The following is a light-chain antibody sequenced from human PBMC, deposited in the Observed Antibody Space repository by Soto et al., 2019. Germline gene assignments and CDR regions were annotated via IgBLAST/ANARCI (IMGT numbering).Light chain of an antibody. CDR3: AAWDDSLSGYV. CDR1: SSNIGSNY. CDR2: SNN. J-gene: IGLJ1*01. Sequence: QSVLTQPPSASGTPGQRVTISCSGSSSNIGSNYVYWYQQLPGTAPKLLIYSNNQRPSGVPDRFSGSKSGTSASLAFSGLRSEDEADYYCAAWDDSLSGYVFGTGTKVTVL. V-gene: IGLV1-47*02.